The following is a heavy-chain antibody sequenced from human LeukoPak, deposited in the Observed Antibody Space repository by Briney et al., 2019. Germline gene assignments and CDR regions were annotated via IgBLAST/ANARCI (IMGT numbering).Heavy chain of an antibody. V-gene: IGHV3-33*01. D-gene: IGHD3-10*01. J-gene: IGHJ1*01. CDR2: IWYDGSNK. CDR1: GFTFSSYG. CDR3: ARGIDYYGSGSYPLHFRH. Sequence: GGSLRLSCAASGFTFSSYGMHWVRQAPGKGLEWVAVIWYDGSNKYYADSVKGRFTISRDNSKNTLYLQMNSLRAEDTAVYYCARGIDYYGSGSYPLHFRHWGQGTLVTVSS.